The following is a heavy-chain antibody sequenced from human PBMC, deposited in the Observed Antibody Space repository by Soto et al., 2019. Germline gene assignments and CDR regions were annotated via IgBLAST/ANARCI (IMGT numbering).Heavy chain of an antibody. V-gene: IGHV3-23*01. CDR1: GFSFNSYA. J-gene: IGHJ4*02. Sequence: EVQLLESGGGLIQPGGSLRLSCAASGFSFNSYAMSWVRQAPGKGLEWVLSIHGSGSTYYVDSVKGRFTISRDNSKNTLDLQMNSLRVEDTAVYYCAKNYYFDSWGQGTLVTVSS. CDR3: AKNYYFDS. CDR2: IHGSGST.